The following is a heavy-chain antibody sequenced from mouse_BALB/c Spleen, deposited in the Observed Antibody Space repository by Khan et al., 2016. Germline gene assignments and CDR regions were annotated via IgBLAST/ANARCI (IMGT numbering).Heavy chain of an antibody. Sequence: QVQLQQSGAELMKPGASVKISCKATGYTFSRYWIEWVKERPGHGLAWIGEILPVTGSTNYTEKLKGKATFTAETSSNPAYIQLSSLTAEDSAVYYCARGAYWSRGTLVTVSA. J-gene: IGHJ3*01. CDR1: GYTFSRYW. V-gene: IGHV1-9*01. CDR2: ILPVTGST. CDR3: ARGAY.